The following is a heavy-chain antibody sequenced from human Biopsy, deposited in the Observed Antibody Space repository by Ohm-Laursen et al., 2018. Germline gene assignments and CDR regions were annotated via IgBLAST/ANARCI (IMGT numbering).Heavy chain of an antibody. V-gene: IGHV3-21*01. CDR3: SRESALKWYQSLSYYNGMDV. CDR2: ISSRSSDI. J-gene: IGHJ6*02. D-gene: IGHD2-2*01. CDR1: GFIFSTYT. Sequence: SHRLSCAASGFIFSTYTMNWVRKAPGEGQEWVSSISSRSSDIYYADSVKGRFTIFRDNAKNSLFLHMNSLRAEDTAVYYCSRESALKWYQSLSYYNGMDVWGQGTTVTVSS.